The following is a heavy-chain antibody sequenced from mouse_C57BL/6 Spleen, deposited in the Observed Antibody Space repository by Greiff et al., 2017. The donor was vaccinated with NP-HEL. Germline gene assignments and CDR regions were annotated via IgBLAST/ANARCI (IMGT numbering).Heavy chain of an antibody. V-gene: IGHV5-16*01. CDR3: ARWGVVNPSGYFDY. D-gene: IGHD1-1*01. CDR2: INYDGSST. Sequence: EVQRVESEGGLVQPGSSMKLSCTASGFTFSDYYMAWVRQVPEKGLEWVANINYDGSSTYYLDSLKSRFIISRDNAKNILYLQMSSLKSEDTATYYCARWGVVNPSGYFDYWGQGTTLTVSS. J-gene: IGHJ2*01. CDR1: GFTFSDYY.